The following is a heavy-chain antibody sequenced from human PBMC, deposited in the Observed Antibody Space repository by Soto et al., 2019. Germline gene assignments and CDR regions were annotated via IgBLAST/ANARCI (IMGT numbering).Heavy chain of an antibody. CDR1: GGSISSGGYY. CDR3: ARVALGYCSSTSCYGGWFDP. Sequence: PSETLSLTCAGSGGSISSGGYYWSWIRQPPGKGLEWIGYIYHSGSTYYNPSLKSRVTISVDRSKNQFSLKLSSVTAADTAVYYCARVALGYCSSTSCYGGWFDPWGQGTLVTVS. V-gene: IGHV4-30-2*01. D-gene: IGHD2-2*01. J-gene: IGHJ5*02. CDR2: IYHSGST.